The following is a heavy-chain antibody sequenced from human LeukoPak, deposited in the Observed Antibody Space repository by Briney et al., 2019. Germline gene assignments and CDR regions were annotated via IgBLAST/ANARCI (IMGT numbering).Heavy chain of an antibody. CDR2: INTGNGNT. Sequence: GASVTVSCTAPGYTFTSYAMHWVRQAPGQRLECMGWINTGNGNTKYSQKFQGRVTITRDTSASTAYMDLSSLRSEDTAVYYCARNTETAIPLPYYFDYWGQGTLVTVSS. CDR3: ARNTETAIPLPYYFDY. J-gene: IGHJ4*02. V-gene: IGHV1-3*04. D-gene: IGHD2-21*02. CDR1: GYTFTSYA.